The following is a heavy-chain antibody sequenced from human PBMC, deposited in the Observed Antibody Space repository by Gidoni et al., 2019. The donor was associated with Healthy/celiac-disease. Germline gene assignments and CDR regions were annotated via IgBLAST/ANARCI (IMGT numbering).Heavy chain of an antibody. CDR1: GFPSSSYS. J-gene: IGHJ6*02. Sequence: EVQLLESGADLVKPGVSLTPSCAACGFPSSSYSMNWVRQAPGKGLEWVSCISGSSSYIYYADSVKGLFTISRDNAKNSLYLQMNRLKAEDTAVYYCARSAGVVVEPMDVWGHGTTVTVSS. CDR3: ARSAGVVVEPMDV. D-gene: IGHD2-2*01. CDR2: ISGSSSYI. V-gene: IGHV3-21*01.